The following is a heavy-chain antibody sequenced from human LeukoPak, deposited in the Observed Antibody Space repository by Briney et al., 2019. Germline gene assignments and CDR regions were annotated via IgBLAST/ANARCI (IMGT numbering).Heavy chain of an antibody. CDR2: ISGSGGDT. D-gene: IGHD3-10*01. Sequence: PGGSLRLSCAAFGFTFSSYAMGWVRQAPGKGLEWVSAISGSGGDTYYADSVKGRFTFSRDNSKNTLYLQMNGLRPEDTALYYCAKAVWFGEFDYYFFGLDVWGQGTTVTVSS. J-gene: IGHJ6*02. CDR3: AKAVWFGEFDYYFFGLDV. V-gene: IGHV3-23*01. CDR1: GFTFSSYA.